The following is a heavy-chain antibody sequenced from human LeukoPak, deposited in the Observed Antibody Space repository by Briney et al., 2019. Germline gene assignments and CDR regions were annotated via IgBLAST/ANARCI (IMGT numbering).Heavy chain of an antibody. D-gene: IGHD3-10*01. CDR1: GYTFSSYG. CDR3: ARDLYSRRVNYYGSGSFFAY. J-gene: IGHJ4*02. CDR2: ISGYNGKT. Sequence: GASVKVSCKASGYTFSSYGISWVRQAPGQGLEWMGWISGYNGKTHYAQKVQGRVTMTTDTSTTTAYMELRSLRSDDTAVYYCARDLYSRRVNYYGSGSFFAYWGQGTLVTVSS. V-gene: IGHV1-18*01.